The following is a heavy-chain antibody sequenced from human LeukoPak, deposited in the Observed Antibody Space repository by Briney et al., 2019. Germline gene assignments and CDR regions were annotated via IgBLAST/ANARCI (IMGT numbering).Heavy chain of an antibody. CDR1: GGSISSGDYY. D-gene: IGHD3-10*01. Sequence: SETLSLTCTVSGGSISSGDYYWSWIRQPPGKGLECIGYMHVTGSTNYNPSLKSRATVSVDTSKNQFSLKLTSVTAADTAVYYCARWYYYGSGTYGFDIWGQGTMVTVSS. V-gene: IGHV4-61*08. J-gene: IGHJ3*02. CDR2: MHVTGST. CDR3: ARWYYYGSGTYGFDI.